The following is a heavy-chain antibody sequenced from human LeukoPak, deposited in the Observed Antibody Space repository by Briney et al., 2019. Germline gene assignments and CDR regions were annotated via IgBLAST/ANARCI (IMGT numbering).Heavy chain of an antibody. CDR2: INPSGGST. J-gene: IGHJ1*01. CDR1: GYTLTSYD. Sequence: ASVKVSCKASGYTLTSYDMHWVRQAPGQGLERMGIINPSGGSTSYAQKFQGRVTMTRDTSTSTVYMELNSLRSEETAVYYCARGRSIAARPGYFQHWGQGTLVAVSS. V-gene: IGHV1-46*01. CDR3: ARGRSIAARPGYFQH. D-gene: IGHD6-6*01.